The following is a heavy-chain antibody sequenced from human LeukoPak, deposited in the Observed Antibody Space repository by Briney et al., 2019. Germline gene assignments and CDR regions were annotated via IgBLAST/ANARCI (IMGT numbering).Heavy chain of an antibody. D-gene: IGHD6-13*01. J-gene: IGHJ5*02. CDR2: IYYSGST. CDR1: GGSISSYY. CDR3: ASYSSSWYDLGLDH. Sequence: SETLSLTCTVSGGSISSYYWSWIRQPPGKGLEWIVYIYYSGSTNYNPSLKSRVTISVDTSKNQFSLKLSSVPAADTAVYYCASYSSSWYDLGLDHWGQGTLVTVSS. V-gene: IGHV4-59*01.